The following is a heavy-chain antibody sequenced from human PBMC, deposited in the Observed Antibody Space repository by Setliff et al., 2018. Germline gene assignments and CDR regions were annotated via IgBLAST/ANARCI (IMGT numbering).Heavy chain of an antibody. V-gene: IGHV4-39*01. CDR1: GGSITSGGGFY. CDR2: FYSFGSI. Sequence: PSETLSLTCSVSGGSITSGGGFYWAWIRQPPGKELEWIGSFYSFGSIYYSPSLKNRVTISGDTSSNQFSLKLSSVTAADTAVYYCARHMQIRYIVGATTDSYYYMDVWGKGTTVTVSS. D-gene: IGHD1-26*01. CDR3: ARHMQIRYIVGATTDSYYYMDV. J-gene: IGHJ6*03.